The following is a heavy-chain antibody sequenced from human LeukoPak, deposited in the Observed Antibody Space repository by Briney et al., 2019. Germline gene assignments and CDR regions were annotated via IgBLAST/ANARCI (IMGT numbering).Heavy chain of an antibody. CDR3: ARDGTAAGLYFDL. CDR2: IRQDGSEK. D-gene: IGHD6-13*01. Sequence: GGSLRLSCEVSGFTFTDYRKNWVRQAPGKGQEWVASIRQDGSEKTYVDSVKGRFTISRDNTKNSLSLQLNGLRAEDTAVYYCARDGTAAGLYFDLWGQGTLVTVSS. CDR1: GFTFTDYR. V-gene: IGHV3-7*01. J-gene: IGHJ4*01.